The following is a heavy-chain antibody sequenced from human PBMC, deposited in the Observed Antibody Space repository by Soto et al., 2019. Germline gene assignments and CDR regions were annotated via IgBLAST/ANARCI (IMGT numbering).Heavy chain of an antibody. Sequence: PGGSLRLSCAASGFTFSSHGMHWVRKAPGKGLEWVAVIWNDGSNKYYADSVKGRFTISRDNSKNTLYLQMNSRRAEDTAVYYCARAPRDSTYYDILTGYYYPPYGMDVWGQGTTVTVSS. CDR1: GFTFSSHG. V-gene: IGHV3-33*01. D-gene: IGHD3-9*01. CDR2: IWNDGSNK. J-gene: IGHJ6*02. CDR3: ARAPRDSTYYDILTGYYYPPYGMDV.